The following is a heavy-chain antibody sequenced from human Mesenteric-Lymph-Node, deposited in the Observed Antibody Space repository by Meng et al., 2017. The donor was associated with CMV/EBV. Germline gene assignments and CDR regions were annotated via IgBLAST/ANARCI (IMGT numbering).Heavy chain of an antibody. CDR2: IIPIFGTA. V-gene: IGHV1-69*05. CDR1: GGTFSSYA. D-gene: IGHD6-13*01. CDR3: ASAGSSNEVDY. Sequence: SCKASGGTFSSYAIRWVRQAPGQGLEWMGGIIPIFGTANYAQKFQGRVTITTDESTSTAYMELSSLRSEDTAVYYCASAGSSNEVDYWGQGTLVTVSS. J-gene: IGHJ4*02.